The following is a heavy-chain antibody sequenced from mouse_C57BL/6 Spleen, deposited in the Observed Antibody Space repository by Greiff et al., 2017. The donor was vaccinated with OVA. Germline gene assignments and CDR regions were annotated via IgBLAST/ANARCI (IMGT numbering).Heavy chain of an antibody. J-gene: IGHJ4*01. D-gene: IGHD1-1*01. CDR1: GYTFTNYW. CDR2: IYPGGGYT. Sequence: QVQLQQSGAELVRPGTSVKMSCKASGYTFTNYWIGWAKQRPGHGLEWIGDIYPGGGYTNYNEKFKGKATLTADKSSSTAYMQFSSLTSEDSAIYYCARWDYYGSSPYYAMDYWGQGTSVTVSS. V-gene: IGHV1-63*01. CDR3: ARWDYYGSSPYYAMDY.